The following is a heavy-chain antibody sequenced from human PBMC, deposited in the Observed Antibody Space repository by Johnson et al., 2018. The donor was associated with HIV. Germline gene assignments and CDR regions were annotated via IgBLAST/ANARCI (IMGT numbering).Heavy chain of an antibody. CDR3: ARVSISSSFDAFEI. CDR2: ISYDGSNK. J-gene: IGHJ3*02. V-gene: IGHV3-30*14. Sequence: QVQLVESGGGVVQPGRSLRLSCAASGFTFSSYAMHWVRQAPGKRLEWVAVISYDGSNKYYADSVKGRFTISRDNSKNTLYLQMNSLRAEDTAVYYCARVSISSSFDAFEIWGQGTMVTVSS. CDR1: GFTFSSYA. D-gene: IGHD6-6*01.